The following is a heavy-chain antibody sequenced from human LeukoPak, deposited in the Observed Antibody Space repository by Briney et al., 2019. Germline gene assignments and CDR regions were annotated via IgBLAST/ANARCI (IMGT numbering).Heavy chain of an antibody. CDR3: VRGSAWFDP. Sequence: SSETQSPTCTVSGGSISSYYWSWIRQPPGKGLEWIGYIYYSGNTNYNSSLESRVTISVDTSKNQFSLRLNSVTAADTAVYYCVRGSAWFDPWGQGTLVTVSS. V-gene: IGHV4-59*01. CDR2: IYYSGNT. D-gene: IGHD3-10*01. J-gene: IGHJ5*02. CDR1: GGSISSYY.